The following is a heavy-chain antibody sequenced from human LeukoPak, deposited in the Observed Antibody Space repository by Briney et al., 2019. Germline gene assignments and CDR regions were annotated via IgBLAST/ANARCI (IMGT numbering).Heavy chain of an antibody. V-gene: IGHV4-34*01. J-gene: IGHJ4*02. CDR1: GGSFSGYY. CDR2: INHSGST. CDR3: ARRIAVAGTDY. D-gene: IGHD6-19*01. Sequence: PSETLSLTCAVYGGSFSGYYCSWIRQPPGKGLEWIGEINHSGSTNYNPSLKSRVTISVDTSKNQFSLKLSSVTAADTAVYYCARRIAVAGTDYWGQGTLVTVSS.